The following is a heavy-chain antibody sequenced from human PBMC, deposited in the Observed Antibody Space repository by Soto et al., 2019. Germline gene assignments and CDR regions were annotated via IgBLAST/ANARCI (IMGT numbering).Heavy chain of an antibody. Sequence: GGSLSLSYTASGFTFSSYWMSWVRTAPGKGLEWVANIKQDGSEKYYVDSVKGRFTISRDNAKNSLYLQMNSLRAEDAAVYYCARGKEIAARFDYWGQRTLVT. CDR1: GFTFSSYW. CDR2: IKQDGSEK. J-gene: IGHJ4*02. D-gene: IGHD6-6*01. V-gene: IGHV3-7*03. CDR3: ARGKEIAARFDY.